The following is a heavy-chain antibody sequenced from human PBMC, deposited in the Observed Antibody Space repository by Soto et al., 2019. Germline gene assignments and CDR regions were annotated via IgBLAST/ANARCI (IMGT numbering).Heavy chain of an antibody. CDR3: TTDLDYYDSSGPHY. CDR1: GFTFSNAW. Sequence: LRLSCAASGFTFSNAWMSWVRQAPGKGLEWVGRIKSKTDGGTTDYAAPVKGRFTISRDDSKNTLYLQMNSLKTEDTAVYYCTTDLDYYDSSGPHYWGQGTLVTVSS. V-gene: IGHV3-15*01. J-gene: IGHJ4*02. CDR2: IKSKTDGGTT. D-gene: IGHD3-22*01.